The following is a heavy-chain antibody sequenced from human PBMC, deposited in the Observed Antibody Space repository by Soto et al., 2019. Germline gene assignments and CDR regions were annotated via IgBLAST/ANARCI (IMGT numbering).Heavy chain of an antibody. V-gene: IGHV5-10-1*01. J-gene: IGHJ1*01. D-gene: IGHD2-21*01. CDR2: IDPSDSYT. CDR3: ARLSYYFFFKAEYGIRDYF. Sequence: GKGLEWMGRIDPSDSYTNYSPSFQGHVTISADKSISTAYLQWSSLKASDTAMYYCARLSYYFFFKAEYGIRDYF.